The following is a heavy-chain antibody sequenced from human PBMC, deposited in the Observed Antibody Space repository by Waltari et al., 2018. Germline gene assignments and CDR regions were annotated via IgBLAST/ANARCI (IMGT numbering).Heavy chain of an antibody. D-gene: IGHD2-2*01. CDR1: GGSFSGYY. V-gene: IGHV4-34*01. Sequence: QVQLQQWGAGLLKPSETLSLTCAVYGGSFSGYYWSWIRQPPGKGLEWIGEINHSGSTYYNPSLKSRVTISVDTSKNQCSLKLSSVTAADTAVYYCARLEVVPAAGCVWGKGTTVTVSS. CDR3: ARLEVVPAAGCV. J-gene: IGHJ6*04. CDR2: INHSGST.